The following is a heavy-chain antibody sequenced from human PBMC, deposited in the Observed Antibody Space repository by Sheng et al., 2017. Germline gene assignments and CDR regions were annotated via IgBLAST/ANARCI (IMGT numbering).Heavy chain of an antibody. CDR3: AKDSGSGGEDY. J-gene: IGHJ4*02. CDR2: IRESGDYT. V-gene: IGHV3-23*01. Sequence: EVRLLESGGGLGQPGGSLRLSCGASGFSFSSYTLNWVRQAPGKGLEWVSAIRESGDYTYYADSVKGRFTISRDNSKSTLFLQMNSLRADDTAVYYCAKDSGSGGEDYWGQGTLVTVSS. D-gene: IGHD6-19*01. CDR1: GFSFSSYT.